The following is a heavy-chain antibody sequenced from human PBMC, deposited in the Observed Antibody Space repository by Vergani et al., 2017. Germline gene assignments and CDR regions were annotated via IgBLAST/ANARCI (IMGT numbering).Heavy chain of an antibody. V-gene: IGHV3-21*01. J-gene: IGHJ6*03. CDR3: ARLVGGRHYYYYYMDV. Sequence: VQLVESGGGVVQPGGSLRLSCAASGFTFSSYSMNWVRQAPGKGLEWVSSISSSSSYIYYADSVKGRFTISRDNAKNSLYLQMNSLRAEDTAVYYCARLVGGRHYYYYYMDVWGKGTTVTVSS. CDR1: GFTFSSYS. CDR2: ISSSSSYI. D-gene: IGHD3-10*01.